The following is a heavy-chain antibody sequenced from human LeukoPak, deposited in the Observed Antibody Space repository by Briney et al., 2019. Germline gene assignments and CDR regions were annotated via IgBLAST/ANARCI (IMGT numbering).Heavy chain of an antibody. CDR1: GYSISSGYY. CDR2: IYHSGST. V-gene: IGHV4-38-2*02. D-gene: IGHD6-13*01. J-gene: IGHJ4*02. CDR3: ARVRVGYSSSWLDY. Sequence: SETLSLTCTVSGYSISSGYYWGWIRQPPGKGLEWIGSIYHSGSTYYNPSLKSRVTISVDTSKNQFSLKLSSVTAADTAVYYCARVRVGYSSSWLDYWGQGTQVTVSS.